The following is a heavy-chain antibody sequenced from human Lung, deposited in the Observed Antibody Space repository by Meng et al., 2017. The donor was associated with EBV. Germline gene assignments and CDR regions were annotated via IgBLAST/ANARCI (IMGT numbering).Heavy chain of an antibody. J-gene: IGHJ4*02. CDR2: IYYSGAT. Sequence: LRESGPGLGKPSVPLSPTRTGLGSPGTSGLYYWSWIRQPPGKGLEWIGHIYYSGATYYNPSLQSRVAMSRDTSKNQFSLRLSSVTAADTAVYYCARGGTSSAPFDYWGQGTLVTVSS. D-gene: IGHD2-2*01. CDR3: ARGGTSSAPFDY. CDR1: GSPGTSGLYY. V-gene: IGHV4-61*01.